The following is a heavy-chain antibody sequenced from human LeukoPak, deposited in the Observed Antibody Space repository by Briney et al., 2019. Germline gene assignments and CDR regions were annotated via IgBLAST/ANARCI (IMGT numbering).Heavy chain of an antibody. CDR1: GGSISPYF. J-gene: IGHJ5*02. CDR2: ISYTGST. CDR3: ARDDYRGVTNSDP. Sequence: KPSAPLSLTFTVSGGSISPYFWSWIRPPPGKGLEWIGYISYTGSTNYNPSLKSRVTISVDTSKNQFSLQLTSVTAADTAVYYCARDDYRGVTNSDPWGQGTLVTVSS. V-gene: IGHV4-59*01. D-gene: IGHD3-10*01.